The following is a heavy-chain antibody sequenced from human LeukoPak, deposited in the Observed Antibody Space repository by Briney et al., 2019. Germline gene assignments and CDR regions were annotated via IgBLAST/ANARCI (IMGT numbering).Heavy chain of an antibody. Sequence: GGSLRLSCAASGFTFSSYAMSWVRQAPGKGLEWVSAISGSGGSTYYSDSVQGRFTISRDNSKNTLYLQMNSLRAEDTAVYYCVRELYCGGDCYYFDYWGQGTLVTVSS. CDR1: GFTFSSYA. D-gene: IGHD2-21*02. CDR3: VRELYCGGDCYYFDY. CDR2: ISGSGGST. V-gene: IGHV3-23*01. J-gene: IGHJ4*02.